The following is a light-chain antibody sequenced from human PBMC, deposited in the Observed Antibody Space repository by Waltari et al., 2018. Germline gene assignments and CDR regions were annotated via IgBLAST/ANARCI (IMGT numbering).Light chain of an antibody. CDR3: QQYNSFPLT. CDR1: QGIGSW. V-gene: IGKV1D-16*01. CDR2: AAS. J-gene: IGKJ4*01. Sequence: TCRASQGIGSWLAWYQQKPDKAPKSLIYAASRLQSGVPSRFSGSRSGTDFTLTINTLQPEDFATYYCQQYNSFPLTFGGGTQVEIQ.